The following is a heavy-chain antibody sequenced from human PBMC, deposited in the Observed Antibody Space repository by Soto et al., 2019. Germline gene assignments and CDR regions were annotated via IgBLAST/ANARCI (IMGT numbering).Heavy chain of an antibody. J-gene: IGHJ4*02. CDR3: ARDPPDYYDSSGYEENDY. CDR1: GGTFSSYA. D-gene: IGHD3-22*01. CDR2: IIPIFGTA. Sequence: VASVKVSCKASGGTFSSYAISWVRQAPGQGLEWMGGIIPIFGTANYAQKFQGRVTITADESTSTAYMELSSLRSEDTAVYYCARDPPDYYDSSGYEENDYWGQGTLVTVSS. V-gene: IGHV1-69*13.